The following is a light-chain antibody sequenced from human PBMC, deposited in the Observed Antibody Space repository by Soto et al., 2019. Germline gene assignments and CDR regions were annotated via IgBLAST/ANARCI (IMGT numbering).Light chain of an antibody. V-gene: IGKV1-8*01. CDR3: QQLISWPSA. J-gene: IGKJ4*01. CDR2: DAS. Sequence: AIRRTKSSASMPEYTGERVTXTCRASQESTKYLAWYQQKPGKAPNLLIYDASTLNSGVPSRFSGSGSGTDFTLTFSGLQPEDFAPYYCQQLISWPSAFGGRTKVDI. CDR1: QESTKY.